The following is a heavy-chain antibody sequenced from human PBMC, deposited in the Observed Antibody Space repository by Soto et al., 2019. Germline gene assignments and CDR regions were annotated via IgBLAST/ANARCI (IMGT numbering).Heavy chain of an antibody. CDR1: GYTFTSYG. CDR3: ARDFSPRDYDSSGYYYADDY. J-gene: IGHJ4*02. V-gene: IGHV1-18*01. D-gene: IGHD3-22*01. Sequence: GASVKVSCKASGYTFTSYGISCVRQAPGQVLEWMGWISAYNGNTNYAQKLQGRVTMTTDTSTSTAYMELRSQRSDDTAVYYCARDFSPRDYDSSGYYYADDYWGQGPLVTVSS. CDR2: ISAYNGNT.